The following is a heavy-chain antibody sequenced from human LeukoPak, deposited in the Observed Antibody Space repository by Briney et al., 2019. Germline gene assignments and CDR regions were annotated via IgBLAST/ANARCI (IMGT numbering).Heavy chain of an antibody. D-gene: IGHD3-10*01. CDR1: GGTFSSYA. Sequence: ASVKVSCKASGGTFSSYAISWVRQAPGQGLEWMGGIIPIFGTANYAQKFRGRVTITADKSTRTAYMELSSLRSEDTAVYYCARGGSGSYYGFYYYYYMDVWGKGTTVTISS. J-gene: IGHJ6*03. CDR3: ARGGSGSYYGFYYYYYMDV. V-gene: IGHV1-69*06. CDR2: IIPIFGTA.